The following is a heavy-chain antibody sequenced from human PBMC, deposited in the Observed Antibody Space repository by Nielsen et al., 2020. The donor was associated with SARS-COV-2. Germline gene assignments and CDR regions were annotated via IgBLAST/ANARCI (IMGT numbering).Heavy chain of an antibody. CDR2: ISYDGSVK. CDR3: AKESSGYSYGYYMDV. J-gene: IGHJ6*03. D-gene: IGHD5-18*01. V-gene: IGHV3-30*18. Sequence: GESLKISCEASGFSISKFGMHWVRQAPGKGLDWMTFISYDGSVKYYATSVKGRFTISTDMSKNTLYLQMNSLRPEDTAVYYCAKESSGYSYGYYMDVWGKGTTVTVSS. CDR1: GFSISKFG.